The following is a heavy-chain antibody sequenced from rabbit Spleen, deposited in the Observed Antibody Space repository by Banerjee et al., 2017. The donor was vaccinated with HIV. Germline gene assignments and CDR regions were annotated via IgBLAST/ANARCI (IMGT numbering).Heavy chain of an antibody. CDR2: IATGSSGST. Sequence: QSLEESGGDLVTTGASLIPTCTASGFSFSSYYICWVRQAPGKGLEWIGCIATGSSGSTYYASWAKGRFTISKTSSTTVTLQMTSLTAADTATYFCARNYVNVFDPWGQGTLVTVS. D-gene: IGHD1-1*01. CDR3: ARNYVNVFDP. V-gene: IGHV1S40*01. CDR1: GFSFSSYY. J-gene: IGHJ2*01.